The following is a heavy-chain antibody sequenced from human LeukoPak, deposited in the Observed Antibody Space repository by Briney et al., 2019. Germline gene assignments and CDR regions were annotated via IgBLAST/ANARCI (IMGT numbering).Heavy chain of an antibody. CDR2: INPNSGGT. D-gene: IGHD2-2*01. J-gene: IGHJ6*03. CDR1: GYTFTGYY. Sequence: ASVKVSCKASGYTFTGYYMHWVRQAPGQGLEWMGWINPNSGGTNYAQKFQGRVTITADESTSTAYMELSSLRSEDTAVYYCAGAHHCSSTSCPLLYYYYYYMDVWGKGTTVTVSS. V-gene: IGHV1-2*02. CDR3: AGAHHCSSTSCPLLYYYYYYMDV.